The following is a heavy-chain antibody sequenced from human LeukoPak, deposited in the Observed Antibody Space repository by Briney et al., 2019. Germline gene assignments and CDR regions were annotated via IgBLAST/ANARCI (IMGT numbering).Heavy chain of an antibody. V-gene: IGHV3-21*01. J-gene: IGHJ4*02. CDR1: GFTFSSYS. Sequence: GGSLRLSCAASGFTFSSYSTNWVRQAPGKGLEWVSSISSSSYIYYADSVKGRFTISRDNAKNSLYLQMNSLRAEDTAVYYCARAGSSWYYFDYWGQGTLVAVSS. CDR3: ARAGSSWYYFDY. CDR2: ISSSSYI. D-gene: IGHD6-13*01.